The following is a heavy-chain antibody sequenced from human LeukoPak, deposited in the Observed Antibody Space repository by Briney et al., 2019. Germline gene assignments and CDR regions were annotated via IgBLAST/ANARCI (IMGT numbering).Heavy chain of an antibody. CDR1: GYTFTGYY. Sequence: GASVKVSCKASGYTFTGYYMHWVRQAPGQGLEWMGWINPNSGGTNYAQKLQGRVTMTTDTSTSTAYMELRSLRSDDTAVYYCARQYYYDSSGYYYTTGYNWFDPWGQGTLVTVSS. CDR3: ARQYYYDSSGYYYTTGYNWFDP. V-gene: IGHV1-2*02. J-gene: IGHJ5*02. D-gene: IGHD3-22*01. CDR2: INPNSGGT.